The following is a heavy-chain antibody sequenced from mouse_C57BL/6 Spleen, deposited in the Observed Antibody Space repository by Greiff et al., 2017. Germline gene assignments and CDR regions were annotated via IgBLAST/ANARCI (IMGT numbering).Heavy chain of an antibody. V-gene: IGHV1-52*01. J-gene: IGHJ2*01. Sequence: QVQLQQPGAELVRPGSSVKLSCKASGYTFTSYWMHWVKQRPIQGLEWIGNIDPSDSETHYNQKFKDKATLTVVKSSSTAYMQLSSLTSEDSAVYYCAREYDTGDYFDYWGQGTTLTVSS. CDR1: GYTFTSYW. CDR2: IDPSDSET. CDR3: AREYDTGDYFDY. D-gene: IGHD2-10*02.